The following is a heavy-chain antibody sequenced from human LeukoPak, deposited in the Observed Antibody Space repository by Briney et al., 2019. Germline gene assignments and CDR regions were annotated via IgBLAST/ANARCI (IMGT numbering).Heavy chain of an antibody. J-gene: IGHJ3*02. D-gene: IGHD3-22*01. CDR2: ISSSSSYI. V-gene: IGHV3-21*01. CDR1: GFTFSSYA. CDR3: ARVSYDSSAYGYDAFDI. Sequence: GGSLRLSCAASGFTFSSYAMHWVRQAPGKGLEWVSSISSSSSYIYYADSVKGRFTISRDNAKNSLYLQMNSLRAEDTAVYYCARVSYDSSAYGYDAFDIWGQGTMVTVSS.